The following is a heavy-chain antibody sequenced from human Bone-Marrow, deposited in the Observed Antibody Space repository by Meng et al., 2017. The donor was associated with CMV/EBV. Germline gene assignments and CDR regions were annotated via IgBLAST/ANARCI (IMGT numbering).Heavy chain of an antibody. Sequence: SCAASGFTFSSYWMHWVRQAPGKGLVWVSRINSDGSSTSYADSVKGRFTISRDNAKNTLYLQMNSLRAEDTAVYYCARAGNDNVVVIAISLQHWGQGTLVTVSS. V-gene: IGHV3-74*01. J-gene: IGHJ1*01. D-gene: IGHD2-21*01. CDR2: INSDGSST. CDR1: GFTFSSYW. CDR3: ARAGNDNVVVIAISLQH.